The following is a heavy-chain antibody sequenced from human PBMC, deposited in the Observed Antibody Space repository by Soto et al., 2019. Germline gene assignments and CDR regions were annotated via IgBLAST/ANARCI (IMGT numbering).Heavy chain of an antibody. CDR2: IYSGGST. Sequence: GGSLRLSCAASGFTVSSNYMSWVRQAPGKGLEWVSVIYSGGSTYYADSVKGRFTISRDNSKNTLYLQMNSLRAEDTAVYYCARSIGYDSSGYYYAGGAWGYWGQGTLVTVSS. V-gene: IGHV3-66*01. CDR1: GFTVSSNY. J-gene: IGHJ4*02. D-gene: IGHD3-22*01. CDR3: ARSIGYDSSGYYYAGGAWGY.